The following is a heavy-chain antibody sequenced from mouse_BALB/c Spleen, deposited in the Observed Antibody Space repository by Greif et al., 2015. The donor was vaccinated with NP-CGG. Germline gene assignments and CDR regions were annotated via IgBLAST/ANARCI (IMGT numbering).Heavy chain of an antibody. CDR2: IDPSDSYT. V-gene: IGHV1-69*02. CDR1: GYTFTSYW. J-gene: IGHJ4*01. Sequence: QVQLQQPGAELVKPGASVKLSCKASGYTFTSYWMHWVKQRPGQGLEWIGEIDPSDSYTNYNQKFKGKATLTVDKSSSRACMQLSSLTSEDSAVYCCARPHYYGTYYYARDYWGQGSSVTVSS. CDR3: ARPHYYGTYYYARDY. D-gene: IGHD1-2*01.